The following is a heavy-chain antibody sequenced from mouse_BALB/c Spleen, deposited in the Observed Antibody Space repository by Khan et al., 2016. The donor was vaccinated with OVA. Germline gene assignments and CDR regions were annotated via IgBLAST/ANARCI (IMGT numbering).Heavy chain of an antibody. CDR2: IHYSSST. Sequence: EVQLQESGPGLVKPSQSLTLTCTVTGYSITSEYAWNWNRQFPASKLEWMGYIHYSSSTSYNPHLKSRTTITRDTSKNQFFLQLNSVTTEETATSSCARRSFWGSGTPVTVSS. V-gene: IGHV3-2*02. J-gene: IGHJ1*01. CDR3: ARRSF. CDR1: GYSITSEYA.